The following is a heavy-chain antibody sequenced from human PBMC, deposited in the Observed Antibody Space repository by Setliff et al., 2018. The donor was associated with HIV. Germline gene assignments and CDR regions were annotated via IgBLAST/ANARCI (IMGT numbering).Heavy chain of an antibody. D-gene: IGHD6-13*01. CDR2: IYPGDSDT. CDR1: GYSFTSYW. J-gene: IGHJ4*02. Sequence: TGESLKISCTGSGYSFTSYWIGWVRQMPGKGLEWMGIIYPGDSDTRYSPSFQGQVTISADKSISTAYLQWSSLKASDTATYYCARVGQQLATYYFDYWGQGTLVTVSS. CDR3: ARVGQQLATYYFDY. V-gene: IGHV5-51*01.